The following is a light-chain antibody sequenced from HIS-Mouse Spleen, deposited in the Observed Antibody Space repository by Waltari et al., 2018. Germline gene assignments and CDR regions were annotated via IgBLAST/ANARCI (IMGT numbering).Light chain of an antibody. V-gene: IGKV1-8*01. CDR1: QGIRSY. CDR3: QQYYSYPQVT. Sequence: AIRMTQSPSSLSASTGDRVTITCRASQGIRSYLAWYQQKPGKAPKLLIYAASTLQSGVPSRFSGSGSGTDFTLTISCLQSEDFATYYCQQYYSYPQVTFGQGTKLEIK. J-gene: IGKJ2*01. CDR2: AAS.